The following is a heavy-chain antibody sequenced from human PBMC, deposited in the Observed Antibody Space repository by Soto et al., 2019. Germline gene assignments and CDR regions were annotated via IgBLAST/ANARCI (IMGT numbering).Heavy chain of an antibody. CDR3: AKLTMVRGVLSWFDP. CDR2: ISGSGGST. CDR1: GFTFSSYA. V-gene: IGHV3-23*01. Sequence: GGSLRLSCAASGFTFSSYAMSWVRQAPGKGLEWVSAISGSGGSTYYADSVKGRFTISRDNSKNTLYLQMNSLRAEDTAVYYCAKLTMVRGVLSWFDPWGQGTLVTVSS. J-gene: IGHJ5*02. D-gene: IGHD3-10*01.